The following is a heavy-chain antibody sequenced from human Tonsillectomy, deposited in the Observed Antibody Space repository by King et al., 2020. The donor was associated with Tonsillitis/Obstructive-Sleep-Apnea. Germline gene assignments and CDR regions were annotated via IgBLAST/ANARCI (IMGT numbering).Heavy chain of an antibody. Sequence: EVQLVESGGGLVKPGGSLRLSCAASGFTFSNAWMSWVRQAPGKGLECVGRIKSKTDGGTTYCAAPVKGRFTISRDDSKNMLYLQMNSLKTEDTAVYYCTTAPAYRPFYWGQGILVTVSA. CDR1: GFTFSNAW. J-gene: IGHJ4*02. D-gene: IGHD1-26*01. CDR3: TTAPAYRPFY. CDR2: IKSKTDGGTT. V-gene: IGHV3-15*01.